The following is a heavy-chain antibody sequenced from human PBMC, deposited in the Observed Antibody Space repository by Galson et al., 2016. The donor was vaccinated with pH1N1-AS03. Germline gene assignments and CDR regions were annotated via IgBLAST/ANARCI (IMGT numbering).Heavy chain of an antibody. Sequence: SLRLSCATSGFTFSSYAMFWVRQAPGKGLEWVSSISGSGISTYYADSVKGRFTISRDNSRNTVYPQMNSLRVEDTATYYCAKDQSHIIPLSGALSWGQGTLVTVSS. CDR1: GFTFSSYA. CDR2: ISGSGIST. V-gene: IGHV3-23*01. D-gene: IGHD3-3*01. CDR3: AKDQSHIIPLSGALS. J-gene: IGHJ5*02.